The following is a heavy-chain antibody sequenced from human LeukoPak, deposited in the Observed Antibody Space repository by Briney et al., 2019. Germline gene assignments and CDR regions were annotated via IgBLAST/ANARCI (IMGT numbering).Heavy chain of an antibody. Sequence: SETLSLTCTVSGDSISSYYWSWIRQPAGKGLEWIGRIYTSGSTNYNPSLKSRVTMSVDTSKNQFSLKLISMTAADTAVYYCARGQSYSPFDYWGQGTLVTVSS. CDR1: GDSISSYY. V-gene: IGHV4-4*07. CDR3: ARGQSYSPFDY. D-gene: IGHD2-15*01. CDR2: IYTSGST. J-gene: IGHJ4*02.